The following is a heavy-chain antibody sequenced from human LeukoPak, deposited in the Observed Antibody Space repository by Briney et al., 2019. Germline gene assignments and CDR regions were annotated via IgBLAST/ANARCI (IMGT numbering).Heavy chain of an antibody. CDR2: ISSSTSYI. CDR1: GFTFSSYS. D-gene: IGHD2-2*01. CDR3: AINYACDY. Sequence: GGSLRLSCAASGFTFSSYSLNWIRQAPGKGLEWVSSISSSTSYIYYADSVKGRFTISKDNAKNSLYLQMNSLRAEDTAVYYCAINYACDYWGQGTLVTVSS. J-gene: IGHJ4*02. V-gene: IGHV3-21*01.